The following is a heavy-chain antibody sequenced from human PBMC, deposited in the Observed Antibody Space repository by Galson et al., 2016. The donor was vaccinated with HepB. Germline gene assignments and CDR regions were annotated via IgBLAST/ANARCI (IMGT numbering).Heavy chain of an antibody. V-gene: IGHV3-53*01. CDR1: GFTVSNNY. Sequence: SLRLSCAVSGFTVSNNYMSWVRQAPGKGLEWVSVVYSGGSTRYADSVRGRFTISRDNSKNTLYLQMNSLRAEDTAIYYCAAGNAVVVDWGQGTLVTVSS. J-gene: IGHJ1*01. CDR2: VYSGGST. D-gene: IGHD2-15*01. CDR3: AAGNAVVVD.